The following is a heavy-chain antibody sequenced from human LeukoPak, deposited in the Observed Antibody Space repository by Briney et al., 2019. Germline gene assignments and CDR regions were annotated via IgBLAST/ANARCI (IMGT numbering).Heavy chain of an antibody. CDR1: GDSFSNYY. V-gene: IGHV4-59*01. J-gene: IGHJ4*02. CDR2: VYHSGST. CDR3: ARGRYCSRPSCYNYFDY. Sequence: PSETLSLTCNVSGDSFSNYYWTWIRQPPGKGLEWLGYVYHSGSTNYNPSLKSRISISVDTPKNQFSLELISVTAADTAVYYCARGRYCSRPSCYNYFDYWGQGTLVTVSS. D-gene: IGHD2-2*01.